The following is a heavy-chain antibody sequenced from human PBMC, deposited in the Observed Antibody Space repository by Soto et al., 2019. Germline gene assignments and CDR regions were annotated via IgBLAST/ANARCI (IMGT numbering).Heavy chain of an antibody. V-gene: IGHV3-23*01. CDR1: GFTFSSYA. J-gene: IGHJ4*02. Sequence: GGSLRLSCAASGFTFSSYAMSWVRQAPGKGLEWVSAISGSGGSTYYADSVKGRFTISRDNSKNTLYLQMNSLRAEDTGVYYCAKVYAVAGTFDYWGQGTLVTVSS. CDR2: ISGSGGST. D-gene: IGHD6-19*01. CDR3: AKVYAVAGTFDY.